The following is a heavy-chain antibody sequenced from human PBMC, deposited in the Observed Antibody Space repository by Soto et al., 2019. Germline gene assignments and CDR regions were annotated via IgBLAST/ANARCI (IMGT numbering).Heavy chain of an antibody. J-gene: IGHJ4*02. CDR3: TRGPRPSSAGTGAY. CDR1: GFAFDSYW. Sequence: PGGSLRLSCATSGFAFDSYWMHWVRQVPGEGPVWVARIDYEGTTTTYADSVKGRFTISRDNAKNTLYLQMNSLRVDDTALYYCTRGPRPSSAGTGAYWGQGTMVTV. CDR2: IDYEGTTT. D-gene: IGHD6-13*01. V-gene: IGHV3-74*01.